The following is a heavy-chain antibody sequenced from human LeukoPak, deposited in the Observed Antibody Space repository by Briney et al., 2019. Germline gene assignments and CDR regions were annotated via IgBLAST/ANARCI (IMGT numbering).Heavy chain of an antibody. D-gene: IGHD3-10*01. J-gene: IGHJ4*02. CDR1: GFTFSSYS. V-gene: IGHV3-21*01. Sequence: PGGSLRLSCAASGFTFSSYSMNWVRQAPGKGLEWVSSISSSSSYIYYADSVKGRFTISRDNAKNSLYLQMNSLRAEDTAVYFCAKDEYGSGPYCFNYWGQGTLVTVSS. CDR3: AKDEYGSGPYCFNY. CDR2: ISSSSSYI.